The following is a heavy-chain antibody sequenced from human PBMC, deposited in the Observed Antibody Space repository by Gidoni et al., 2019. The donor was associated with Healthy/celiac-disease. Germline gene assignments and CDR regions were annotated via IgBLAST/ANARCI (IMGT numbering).Heavy chain of an antibody. CDR3: ARFYAGVVTIFDY. J-gene: IGHJ4*02. Sequence: QFTLRESGPALVKPTQTLILTCTFSGFSLSTSGMCVSWIRQPPGKALEWLALIDWDDDNYYSTSLKTRLTISKDTYKKQVVLTMTNMDPVDTATYYCARFYAGVVTIFDYGGKGTLVTVSS. CDR1: GFSLSTSGMC. V-gene: IGHV2-70*01. D-gene: IGHD2-15*01. CDR2: IDWDDDN.